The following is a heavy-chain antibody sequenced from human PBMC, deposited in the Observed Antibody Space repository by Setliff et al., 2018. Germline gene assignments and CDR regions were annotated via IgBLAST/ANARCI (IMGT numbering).Heavy chain of an antibody. V-gene: IGHV3-74*01. J-gene: IGHJ4*02. CDR2: INSDGSST. D-gene: IGHD1-26*01. Sequence: GGSLRLSCVASGFSFSTYWMHWVRQAPGKGLVWVSRINSDGSSTSYADSVKGRFTISRGNAENTLYLQMNSLRAEDTAMYYCARSSGSHHFDNWGQGTLVTVSS. CDR1: GFSFSTYW. CDR3: ARSSGSHHFDN.